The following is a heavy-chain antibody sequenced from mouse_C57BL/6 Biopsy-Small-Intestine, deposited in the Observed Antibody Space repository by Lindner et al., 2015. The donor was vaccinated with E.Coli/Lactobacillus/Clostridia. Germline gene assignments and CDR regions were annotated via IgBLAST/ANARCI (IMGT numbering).Heavy chain of an antibody. V-gene: IGHV5-6*01. CDR2: ISSGGSYT. CDR1: GFTFSSYG. J-gene: IGHJ2*01. CDR3: ASMIYYGSYFDY. Sequence: VQLQESGGDLVKPGGSLKLSCAASGFTFSSYGMSWVRQTPDKRLEWVATISSGGSYTYYPDSVKGRFTISRDNAKNTLYLQMSSLKSEDTAMYYCASMIYYGSYFDYWGQGTTLTVSS. D-gene: IGHD2-1*01.